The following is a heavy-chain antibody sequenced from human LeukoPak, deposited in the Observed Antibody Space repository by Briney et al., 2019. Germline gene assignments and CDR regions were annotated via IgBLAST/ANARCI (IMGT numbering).Heavy chain of an antibody. J-gene: IGHJ4*02. V-gene: IGHV1-3*02. D-gene: IGHD3-22*01. CDR1: GYTFTSYA. CDR2: SNAGNGNT. CDR3: ARPYYDSSGFPRD. Sequence: ASVKVSCKASGYTFTSYAMHWVHQAPGQRLEWMGWSNAGNGNTKYSQEFQGRVTITRDESTSTAYMELSSLRSEDTAVYYCARPYYDSSGFPRDWGQGTLVTVSS.